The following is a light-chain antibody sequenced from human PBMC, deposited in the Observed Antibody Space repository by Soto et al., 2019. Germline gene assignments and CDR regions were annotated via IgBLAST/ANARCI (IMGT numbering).Light chain of an antibody. V-gene: IGKV3-20*01. CDR3: QQHGPSPPSWT. Sequence: ETVLTQSPGILSLSPGERATLFCRASQSVTSNYLAWYQQQPGQAPRLLIYGASSRATGIPDRFSGSGSGTAFTLTISRREPEDFAVYYCQQHGPSPPSWTFGQGTKVEIK. J-gene: IGKJ1*01. CDR1: QSVTSNY. CDR2: GAS.